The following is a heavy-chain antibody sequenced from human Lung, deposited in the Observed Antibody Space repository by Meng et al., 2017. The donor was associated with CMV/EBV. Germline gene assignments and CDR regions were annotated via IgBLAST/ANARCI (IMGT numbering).Heavy chain of an antibody. CDR2: VTGSGDST. J-gene: IGHJ4*02. CDR1: GFIFSSFA. D-gene: IGHD6-19*01. Sequence: GSLRLSCTASGFIFSSFAMSWVRQAPGKGLEWVSAVTGSGDSTYHADSVEGRFTISRDNSKNTLYLQMNSLRAEDTAVYYCAKDSPKYSNGWPRGNYFDYWGQGTLVTVSS. V-gene: IGHV3-23*01. CDR3: AKDSPKYSNGWPRGNYFDY.